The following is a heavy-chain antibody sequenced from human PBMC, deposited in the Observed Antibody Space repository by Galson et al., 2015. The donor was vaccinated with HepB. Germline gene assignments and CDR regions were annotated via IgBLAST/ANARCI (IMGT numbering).Heavy chain of an antibody. CDR1: GGSISSGSYY. Sequence: TLSLTCTVSGGSISSGSYYWSWIRQPAGEGLEWIGRIYTSGSTNYNPSLKSRVTISVDTSKNQFSPKLSSVTAADTAVYYCARGSPYGDPDYWGQGTLVTVSS. D-gene: IGHD4-17*01. J-gene: IGHJ4*02. CDR3: ARGSPYGDPDY. V-gene: IGHV4-61*02. CDR2: IYTSGST.